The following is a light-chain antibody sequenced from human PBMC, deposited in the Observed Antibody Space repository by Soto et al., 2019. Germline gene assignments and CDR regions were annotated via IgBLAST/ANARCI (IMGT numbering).Light chain of an antibody. CDR2: AAS. Sequence: DVQMTQSPSSLSASVGDRVTITCRASQSISTYLNWYQQKPGRAPKLLIYAASSLQSGVPSRFSGSGSGTDFTLTINSLQPEDFATYYCQQSYSRTFGQGTKVEIK. V-gene: IGKV1-39*01. J-gene: IGKJ1*01. CDR3: QQSYSRT. CDR1: QSISTY.